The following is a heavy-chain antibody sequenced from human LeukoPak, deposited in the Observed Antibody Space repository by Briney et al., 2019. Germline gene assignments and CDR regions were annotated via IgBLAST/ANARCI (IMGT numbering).Heavy chain of an antibody. D-gene: IGHD1-26*01. CDR1: GFSFSSYS. J-gene: IGHJ4*02. CDR3: ASGSPAGDY. Sequence: GRSLRLSCAASGFSFSSYSMNWVRQAPGKGLEWVSSISSRSSLIYYADSVKGRFTISRDNARNSLYLQMNSLTAEDTAVYYCASGSPAGDYWGQGTLVTVSS. V-gene: IGHV3-21*01. CDR2: ISSRSSLI.